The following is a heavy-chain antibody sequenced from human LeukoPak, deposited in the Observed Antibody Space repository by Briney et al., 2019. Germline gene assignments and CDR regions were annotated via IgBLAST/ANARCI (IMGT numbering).Heavy chain of an antibody. V-gene: IGHV3-7*03. CDR1: GFSFSSYW. D-gene: IGHD2-2*01. Sequence: GGSLRLSCAASGFSFSSYWMSWVRQAPGKGLEWVANIKQDGSEKYYVDSVKVRFTISRDNAKNSLYLQMNSLRAEDTAVYYCARDQGTRIVVVPAYDYYYGMDVWGKGTTVTVSS. CDR2: IKQDGSEK. CDR3: ARDQGTRIVVVPAYDYYYGMDV. J-gene: IGHJ6*04.